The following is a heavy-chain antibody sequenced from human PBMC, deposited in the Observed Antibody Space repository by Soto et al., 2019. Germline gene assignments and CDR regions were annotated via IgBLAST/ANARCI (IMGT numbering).Heavy chain of an antibody. V-gene: IGHV1-18*03. CDR3: AREAGLQRMVPYD. D-gene: IGHD6-25*01. J-gene: IGHJ4*02. CDR1: GYTFTSYG. Sequence: QVQLVQSGTEVKKPGASVNVSCKAFGYTFTSYGFSWVRQVPGQGLEWLGWISAFNGDTQYAQTMKGRLTVTTDTSTTTVHMELRSLTTADMVVYHCAREAGLQRMVPYDLGQGTLVTVS. CDR2: ISAFNGDT.